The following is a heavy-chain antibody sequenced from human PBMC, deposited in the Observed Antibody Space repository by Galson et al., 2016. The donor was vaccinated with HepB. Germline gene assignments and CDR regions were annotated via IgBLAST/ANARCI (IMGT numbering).Heavy chain of an antibody. J-gene: IGHJ6*02. D-gene: IGHD3-3*01. CDR1: GFTFSNYA. V-gene: IGHV1-69*13. CDR2: IIPIFGRT. CDR3: ARGRVRNTIVGVDRTAYYYGLDF. Sequence: SVKVSCKASGFTFSNYAISRVRQAPGQGLEWMGGIIPIFGRTDYAQNFQGTVTLTADESTSIAYMELNSLRSEDTAVYFCARGRVRNTIVGVDRTAYYYGLDFWGQGTTVSVSS.